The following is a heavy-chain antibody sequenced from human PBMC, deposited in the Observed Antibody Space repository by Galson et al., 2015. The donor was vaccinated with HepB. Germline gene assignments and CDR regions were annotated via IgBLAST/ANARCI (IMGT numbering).Heavy chain of an antibody. CDR2: ISSRSTTI. CDR1: GLTFSGYS. V-gene: IGHV3-48*01. Sequence: SLRLSCAASGLTFSGYSMNWVRQAPGKGLEWVSYISSRSTTIHYADSVRGRFTISRDNAKTSLYLQMNSLRAEDTAVYYCAVYFYDTTGYLVRAFFDYWGQGTLVSVSS. D-gene: IGHD3-22*01. J-gene: IGHJ4*02. CDR3: AVYFYDTTGYLVRAFFDY.